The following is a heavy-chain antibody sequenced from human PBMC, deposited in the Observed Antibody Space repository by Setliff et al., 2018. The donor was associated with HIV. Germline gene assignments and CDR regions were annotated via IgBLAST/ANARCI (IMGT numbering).Heavy chain of an antibody. CDR1: GGSFSGYY. V-gene: IGHV4-34*01. D-gene: IGHD5-12*01. Sequence: SETLSLTCAVYGGSFSGYYWSWIRQPPGKRLEWIGEINHSGSTNYNPSLKSRVTISVDTSKNQFSLKLSSVTAADTAVYYCARGDSGYDWYYYGMDVWGQGTTVTVSS. CDR2: INHSGST. J-gene: IGHJ6*02. CDR3: ARGDSGYDWYYYGMDV.